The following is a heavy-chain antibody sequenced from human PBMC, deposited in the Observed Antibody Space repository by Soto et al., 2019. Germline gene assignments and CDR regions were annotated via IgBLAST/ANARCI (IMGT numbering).Heavy chain of an antibody. CDR2: IYYSETT. Sequence: QLQLQESGPGLVKPSETLSLTCTVSSASISSSSYTWGWIRQPPGKGLEWIGSIYYSETTYYNPSLNSRVTVSVDTSKNQFSLKVTSVTAADTAVYYCARLHGYCISSSCHGHYAMDVWGQGTTVTVSS. J-gene: IGHJ6*02. V-gene: IGHV4-39*01. CDR1: SASISSSSYT. CDR3: ARLHGYCISSSCHGHYAMDV. D-gene: IGHD2-2*01.